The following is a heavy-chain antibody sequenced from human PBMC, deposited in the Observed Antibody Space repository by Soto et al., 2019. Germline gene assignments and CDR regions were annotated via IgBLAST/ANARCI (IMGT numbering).Heavy chain of an antibody. J-gene: IGHJ4*02. V-gene: IGHV4-59*01. CDR1: GGSISSYY. Sequence: SETLSLTCTVSGGSISSYYWSWIRQPPGKGLEWIGYIYYSGSTNYNPSLKSRVTISVDTSKNQFSLKLSSVTAADTAVYYCARNSGPDEHDSSGYFPFDYWGQGTLVTVSS. CDR2: IYYSGST. CDR3: ARNSGPDEHDSSGYFPFDY. D-gene: IGHD3-22*01.